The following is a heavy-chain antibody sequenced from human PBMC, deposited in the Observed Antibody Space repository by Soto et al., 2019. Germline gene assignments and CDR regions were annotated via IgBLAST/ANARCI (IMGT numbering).Heavy chain of an antibody. Sequence: GGSLRLSCGASGFTFSNYYMSRIRQAPGKGLEWVSYISSTGRTIYYADSVKGRFTVSRDNAQNSPSLKLNSLRVEDTAVYYCARSYSSGWEFDYWGQGTQVTVSS. D-gene: IGHD6-19*01. CDR1: GFTFSNYY. V-gene: IGHV3-11*01. J-gene: IGHJ4*02. CDR2: ISSTGRTI. CDR3: ARSYSSGWEFDY.